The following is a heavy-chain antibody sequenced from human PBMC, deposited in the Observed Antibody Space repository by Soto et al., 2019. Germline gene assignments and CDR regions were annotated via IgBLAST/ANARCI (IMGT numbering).Heavy chain of an antibody. V-gene: IGHV1-18*01. D-gene: IGHD3-3*01. CDR1: GYTFTSYG. CDR2: ISAYNGNT. CDR3: ARGLGDFWSGSNWFDP. J-gene: IGHJ5*02. Sequence: ASVKVSCKASGYTFTSYGISWVRQAPGQGLEWMGWISAYNGNTNYAQKLQGRDTMTTDTSTSTAYMELRSLRSDDTAVYYCARGLGDFWSGSNWFDPWGQGTLVTVSS.